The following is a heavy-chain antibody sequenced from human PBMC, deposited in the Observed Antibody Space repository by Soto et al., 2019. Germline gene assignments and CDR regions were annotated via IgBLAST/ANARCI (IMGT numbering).Heavy chain of an antibody. V-gene: IGHV3-7*01. J-gene: IGHJ4*02. D-gene: IGHD2-15*01. CDR1: GFTFSSYW. CDR2: IKHDGGVK. CDR3: VKGYCSGGTCYRGY. Sequence: PGGSLRLSCAASGFTFSSYWMSWVRQATEKGLEWVANIKHDGGVKYYVDSVKGRFTISRDNAKNSLYLQMNSLRAEDTAVYYCVKGYCSGGTCYRGYWGPGILVTVSS.